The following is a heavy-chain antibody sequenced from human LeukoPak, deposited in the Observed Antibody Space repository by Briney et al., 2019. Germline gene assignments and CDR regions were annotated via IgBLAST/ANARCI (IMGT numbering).Heavy chain of an antibody. D-gene: IGHD6-19*01. CDR3: ARGSAFGAVAGPDY. J-gene: IGHJ4*02. CDR1: GYTFTGYY. CDR2: INPNSGGT. Sequence: ASVKVSCTASGYTFTGYYMHWVRQAPGQGLEWMGRINPNSGGTNYAQKFQGRVTMTRDTSISTAYMELSRLRSDDTAVYYCARGSAFGAVAGPDYWGQGTLVTVS. V-gene: IGHV1-2*06.